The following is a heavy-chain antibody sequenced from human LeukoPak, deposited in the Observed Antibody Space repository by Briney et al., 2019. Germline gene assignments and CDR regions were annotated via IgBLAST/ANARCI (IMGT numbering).Heavy chain of an antibody. CDR1: GFTFSSYA. Sequence: PGGSLRLSCAASGFTFSSYAMHWVCQAPGKGPEWVVGISYDGSTKYYADSVKGGFTISRDNSTNTLYLQTNSLRAEDTPVYYCARDFGLGPQGPFDYGGQGPLVTVSS. J-gene: IGHJ4*02. V-gene: IGHV3-30*04. CDR3: ARDFGLGPQGPFDY. D-gene: IGHD3-10*01. CDR2: ISYDGSTK.